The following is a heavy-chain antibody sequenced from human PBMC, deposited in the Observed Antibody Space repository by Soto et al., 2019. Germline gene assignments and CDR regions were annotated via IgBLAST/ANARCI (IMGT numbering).Heavy chain of an antibody. Sequence: QVQLVQSGAEVKKPGASVKLSCRTSGYTFTHYYIHWVRQAPGQGLEWLAIINPASGSTNYAQDFQGRVTLTMDTSTTTVYMELSGLRAEDTAIFFCARDLEAGDYLGQGTLVTVSS. V-gene: IGHV1-46*01. J-gene: IGHJ4*02. D-gene: IGHD6-13*01. CDR3: ARDLEAGDY. CDR1: GYTFTHYY. CDR2: INPASGST.